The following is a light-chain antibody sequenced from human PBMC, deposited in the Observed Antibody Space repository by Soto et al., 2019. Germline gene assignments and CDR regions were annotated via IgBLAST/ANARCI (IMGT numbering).Light chain of an antibody. Sequence: QSVLTQTPSVSGTPGQRVNISCSGSSSNIGRNYVYWYHQFPGTAPKLLIYRDNERPSGVPDRFSGSKSGTSASLAISGLRSGDEDDYHCATWDDSLGGPVFGGGTKLTVL. V-gene: IGLV1-47*01. CDR1: SSNIGRNY. CDR2: RDN. J-gene: IGLJ2*01. CDR3: ATWDDSLGGPV.